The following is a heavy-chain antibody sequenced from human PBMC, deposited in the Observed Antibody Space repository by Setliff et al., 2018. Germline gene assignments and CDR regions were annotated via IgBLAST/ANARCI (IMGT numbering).Heavy chain of an antibody. Sequence: SETLSLTCTVSGGSVRGYYWRWIRQPPGKGLEWIGYMYYSGDTNYNPSLKSRVTISVDTSKNQFSLELRSVTAADTAVYYCARLPPLHTPMALTFDYWGQGILVTVSS. CDR1: GGSVRGYY. V-gene: IGHV4-59*08. CDR3: ARLPPLHTPMALTFDY. D-gene: IGHD5-18*01. J-gene: IGHJ4*02. CDR2: MYYSGDT.